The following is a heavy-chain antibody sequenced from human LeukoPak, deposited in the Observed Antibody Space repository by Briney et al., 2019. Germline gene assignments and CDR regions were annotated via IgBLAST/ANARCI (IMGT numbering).Heavy chain of an antibody. CDR2: ISSSSYI. J-gene: IGHJ4*02. CDR3: ARDLVAAAGTGYFDY. Sequence: GGSLRLSCAASGFTFSSYSMNWVRQAPGKGLEWVSFISSSSYIYYADSVKGRFTISRDNAKNSLYLQMNSLRAEDTAVYYCARDLVAAAGTGYFDYWGQGTLVTVSS. D-gene: IGHD6-13*01. V-gene: IGHV3-21*01. CDR1: GFTFSSYS.